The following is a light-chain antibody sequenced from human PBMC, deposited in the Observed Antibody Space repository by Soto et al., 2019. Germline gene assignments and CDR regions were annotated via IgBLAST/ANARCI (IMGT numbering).Light chain of an antibody. Sequence: DVQMTQSPSSLSASVGDRVTITCRASQSVNNFLNWYQQKPGRAPNLLIYSASILESGVPSRFSGSGSGTDFTLTISSLQLEDSATYDCQQSFSTPPTTFGQGTKVEIK. CDR3: QQSFSTPPTT. J-gene: IGKJ2*01. V-gene: IGKV1-39*01. CDR1: QSVNNF. CDR2: SAS.